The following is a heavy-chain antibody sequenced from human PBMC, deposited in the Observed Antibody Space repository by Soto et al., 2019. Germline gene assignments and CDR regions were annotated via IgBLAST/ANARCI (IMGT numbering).Heavy chain of an antibody. CDR2: SGST. CDR3: ARLSAGWLDP. J-gene: IGHJ5*02. V-gene: IGHV4-59*02. CDR1: GGYVSSYY. D-gene: IGHD6-19*01. Sequence: QVQLQESGPGLEKPSETLSLTCTVSGGYVSSYYWSWVRQPPGKGLEWIGYSGSTNYNPSLKSRVTISVDTYKNQFSLNLSSVTAADTAVYYCARLSAGWLDPWGQGTLVTVAS.